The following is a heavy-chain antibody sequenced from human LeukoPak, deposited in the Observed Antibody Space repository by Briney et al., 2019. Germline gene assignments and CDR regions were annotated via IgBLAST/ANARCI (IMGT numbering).Heavy chain of an antibody. V-gene: IGHV4-4*07. J-gene: IGHJ4*02. D-gene: IGHD5/OR15-5a*01. CDR2: IYTSGST. Sequence: SETLSLTCTVSGGSTSNHYWGWIRPAAGKGREWIGRIYTSGSTNYNPSLKSRVAMSIDTSKNQFSLKLSSVTAADTAVYYCARGVSTITADYWGQGTLVTVSS. CDR3: ARGVSTITADY. CDR1: GGSTSNHY.